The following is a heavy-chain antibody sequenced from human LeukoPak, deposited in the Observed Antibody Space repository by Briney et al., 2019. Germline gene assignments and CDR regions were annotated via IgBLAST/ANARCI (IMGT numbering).Heavy chain of an antibody. CDR2: INSRSNQI. J-gene: IGHJ4*02. D-gene: IGHD3-10*01. V-gene: IGHV3-21*01. CDR3: ARVHFGIDY. CDR1: GFNFSIYS. Sequence: GGSLRLSCAASGFNFSIYSMYWIRQAPGKGLEWVSSINSRSNQIYYADSAKGRFTISRDNAENSLYLQMNSLRAADSATYYCARVHFGIDYWGQGTLVTVSS.